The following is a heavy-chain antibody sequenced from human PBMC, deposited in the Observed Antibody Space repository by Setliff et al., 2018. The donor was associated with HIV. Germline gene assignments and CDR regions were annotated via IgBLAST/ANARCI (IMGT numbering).Heavy chain of an antibody. CDR2: ISATLDYI. CDR1: GFNFGKYT. CDR3: TKDKLRWRSIATSAYMDV. J-gene: IGHJ6*03. V-gene: IGHV3-21*04. D-gene: IGHD3-16*01. Sequence: GGSLRLSCAASGFNFGKYTMKWVRQAPGKGLEWVSSISATLDYIRYADSLKDRFTISRDNSKSSLYLQMNRLGTEDTALDFFTKDKLRWRSIATSAYMDVWGKGTTVTVSS.